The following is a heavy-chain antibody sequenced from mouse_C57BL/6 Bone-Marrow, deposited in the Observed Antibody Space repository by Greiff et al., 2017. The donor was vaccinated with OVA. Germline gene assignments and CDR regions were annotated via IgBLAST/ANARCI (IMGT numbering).Heavy chain of an antibody. D-gene: IGHD3-2*02. J-gene: IGHJ3*01. Sequence: VQLQQPGAELVRPGSSVKLSCKASGYTFTSYWMHWVKQRPIQGLEWIGNIDPSDSDTHYNQKFKDKATLTVDKSSSTAYMQLSSLTSEDSAVYYGASARLRRSWFAYWGQGTLVTVSA. CDR3: ASARLRRSWFAY. CDR1: GYTFTSYW. V-gene: IGHV1-52*01. CDR2: IDPSDSDT.